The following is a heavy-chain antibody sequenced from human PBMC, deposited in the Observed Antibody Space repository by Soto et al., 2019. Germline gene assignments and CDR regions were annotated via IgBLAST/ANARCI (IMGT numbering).Heavy chain of an antibody. V-gene: IGHV3-30*18. J-gene: IGHJ1*01. D-gene: IGHD6-19*01. CDR3: AKGYDSSGPDQH. CDR2: ISYDGSNK. CDR1: GFTFSSYG. Sequence: QVQLVESGGGVVQAGRSLRLSCAASGFTFSSYGMHWVRQAPGKGLEWVAVISYDGSNKYYADSVKGRFTISRDNSKNTLYLQMNSLRAEDTAVYYCAKGYDSSGPDQHWGQGTLVTVSS.